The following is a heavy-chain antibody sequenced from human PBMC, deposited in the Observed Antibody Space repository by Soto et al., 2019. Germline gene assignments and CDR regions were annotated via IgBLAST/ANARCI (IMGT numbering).Heavy chain of an antibody. CDR2: IYYSGST. D-gene: IGHD3-3*01. CDR3: ARDIRGSGYYWGNWFDP. J-gene: IGHJ5*02. CDR1: GCSISSYY. Sequence: SETLSLTCTVSGCSISSYYWSWIRQPPGKGLEWIGYIYYSGSTNYNPSLKSRVTISVDTSKNQFSLKLSSVTAADTAVYYCARDIRGSGYYWGNWFDPWGQGTLVTVSS. V-gene: IGHV4-59*01.